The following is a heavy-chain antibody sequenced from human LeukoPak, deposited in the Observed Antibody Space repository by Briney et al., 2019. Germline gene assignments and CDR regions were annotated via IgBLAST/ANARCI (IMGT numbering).Heavy chain of an antibody. D-gene: IGHD3-22*01. V-gene: IGHV7-4-1*02. CDR2: INTNTGNP. CDR1: GYTFTSDA. CDR3: ASAYYYDSSGYPALFDY. J-gene: IGHJ4*02. Sequence: ASVKVSCKASGYTFTSDAMNWVRQAPGQGLEWMGWINTNTGNPTYAQGFTGRFVFSLDTSVSTAYLQISSLKAEDTAVYYCASAYYYDSSGYPALFDYWGQGTLVTVSS.